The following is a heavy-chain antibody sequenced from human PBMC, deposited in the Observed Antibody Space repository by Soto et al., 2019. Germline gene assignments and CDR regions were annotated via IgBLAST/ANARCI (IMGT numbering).Heavy chain of an antibody. CDR3: ARKVLHSSGWYYFDY. V-gene: IGHV1-69*12. CDR1: GGTFSSYA. D-gene: IGHD6-19*01. J-gene: IGHJ4*02. Sequence: QVQLVQSGAVVKKPGSSVKVSCKASGGTFSSYAISWVRQAPGQGLEWMGGIIPIFGTANYAQKFQGRVTITADESTSTAYMELSSLRSEDTAVYYCARKVLHSSGWYYFDYWGQGTLVTVSS. CDR2: IIPIFGTA.